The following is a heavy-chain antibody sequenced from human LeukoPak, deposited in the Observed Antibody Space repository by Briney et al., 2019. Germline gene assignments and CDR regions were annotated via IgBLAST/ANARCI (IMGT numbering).Heavy chain of an antibody. D-gene: IGHD2-2*01. CDR1: GFTFSSYA. V-gene: IGHV3-23*01. CDR3: AKDLKFSRYYGMDV. CDR2: ISGSGGKT. Sequence: GRSLRLSCAASGFTFSSYAMNWVRQAPGKGLEWVSVISGSGGKTYYADSVKGRFTISRDNSKNTLYLQMNSLRAEDTAVYYCAKDLKFSRYYGMDVWGQGTTVTVSS. J-gene: IGHJ6*02.